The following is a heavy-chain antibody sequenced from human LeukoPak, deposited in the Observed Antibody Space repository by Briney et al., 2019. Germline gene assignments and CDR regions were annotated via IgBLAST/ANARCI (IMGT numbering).Heavy chain of an antibody. D-gene: IGHD2-15*01. V-gene: IGHV3-66*01. CDR1: GFTVSANY. CDR3: ASLYCSRGSCAFDV. Sequence: PGGSLRLSCAASGFTVSANYMSWVRQSPGKGLEWVSIIYSGGSTDYADSVKGRFTISKDNSKNTVFLQTNSLRAEDTAMYYCASLYCSRGSCAFDVWGQGTLVTVSP. CDR2: IYSGGST. J-gene: IGHJ5*02.